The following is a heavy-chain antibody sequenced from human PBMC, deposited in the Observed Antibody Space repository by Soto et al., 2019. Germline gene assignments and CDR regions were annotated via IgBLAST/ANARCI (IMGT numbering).Heavy chain of an antibody. CDR2: INHSGST. D-gene: IGHD3-3*01. Sequence: SETLSLTCAVYGGSFSGYYWSWIRQPPGKGLEWIGEINHSGSTNYNPSLKSRVTIPVDTSKNQFSLKLSSVTAADTAVYYCARGIYFWSGYPDYWGQGTLVTVSS. CDR1: GGSFSGYY. V-gene: IGHV4-34*01. CDR3: ARGIYFWSGYPDY. J-gene: IGHJ4*02.